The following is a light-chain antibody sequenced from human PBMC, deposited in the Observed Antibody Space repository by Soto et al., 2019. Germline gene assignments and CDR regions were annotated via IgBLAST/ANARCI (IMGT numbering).Light chain of an antibody. CDR3: QQSYSTPFT. J-gene: IGKJ3*01. CDR2: AAS. CDR1: QSISSY. Sequence: DXQXXQSXSSLSASVGDRVTITCRASQSISSYLNWYQQKPGKAPKLLIYAASSLQSGVPSRFSGSGSGTDFTLTISSLQPEDFATYYCQQSYSTPFTFGPGTKVDIK. V-gene: IGKV1-39*01.